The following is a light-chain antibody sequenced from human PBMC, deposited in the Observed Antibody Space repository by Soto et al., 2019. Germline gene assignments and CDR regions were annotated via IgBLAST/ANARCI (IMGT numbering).Light chain of an antibody. Sequence: DIQMTQSPSTLSASVGDRVTITCRASQSISIWLAWFQQKPGKAPNLLIYKASSLESGVPSRFSGSGSGTEFTLTISTLQPDDFATYYCQQYNSSPLTFGGGTKVEIK. V-gene: IGKV1-5*03. J-gene: IGKJ4*01. CDR2: KAS. CDR1: QSISIW. CDR3: QQYNSSPLT.